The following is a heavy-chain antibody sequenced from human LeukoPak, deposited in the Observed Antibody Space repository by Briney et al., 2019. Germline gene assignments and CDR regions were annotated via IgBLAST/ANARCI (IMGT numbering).Heavy chain of an antibody. CDR2: INNSGGKT. J-gene: IGHJ4*02. CDR3: ASGAIAAAGIRF. V-gene: IGHV3-23*01. D-gene: IGHD6-13*01. CDR1: GFTFSNYA. Sequence: GGSLRLSCAASGFTFSNYAMSWVRQAPGKGLEWVSGINNSGGKTYYVDSVKGRFTISRDNSKNTLYLQMNSLRAEDTAVYYCASGAIAAAGIRFWGQGTLVTVSS.